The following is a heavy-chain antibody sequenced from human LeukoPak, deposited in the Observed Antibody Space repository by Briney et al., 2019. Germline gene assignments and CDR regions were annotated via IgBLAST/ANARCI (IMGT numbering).Heavy chain of an antibody. D-gene: IGHD3-10*01. CDR2: IKQDGTEK. CDR1: GFTFSSYW. Sequence: PGGSLRLSCAVSGFTFSSYWMSWVRQAPGKGLEWVASIKQDGTEKFYVDSVKGRFTISRDNAKNSLYLQMNSLRVEDTAVYYCARWGTITMVRGVIITGRPFDYWGQGTLVTVSS. V-gene: IGHV3-7*01. J-gene: IGHJ4*02. CDR3: ARWGTITMVRGVIITGRPFDY.